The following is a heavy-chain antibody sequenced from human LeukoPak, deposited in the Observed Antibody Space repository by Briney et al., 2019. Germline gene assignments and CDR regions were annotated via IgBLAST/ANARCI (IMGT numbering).Heavy chain of an antibody. CDR1: GGSFSGYY. J-gene: IGHJ3*02. D-gene: IGHD3-10*01. V-gene: IGHV4-34*01. CDR3: ARGLRITSLYAFDI. CDR2: INHSGST. Sequence: PSETLSLTCAVYGGSFSGYYWSWIRQPPGKGLEWIGEINHSGSTNYNPSLKSRVTISVDTSKNQFSLKLSSVTAADTAVYYCARGLRITSLYAFDIWGQGTMVTASS.